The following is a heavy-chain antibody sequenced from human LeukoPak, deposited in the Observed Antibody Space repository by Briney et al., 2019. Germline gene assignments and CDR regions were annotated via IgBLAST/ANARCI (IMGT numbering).Heavy chain of an antibody. J-gene: IGHJ6*02. CDR3: ARDCYDSSGYGLCYYGMDV. Sequence: SETLSLTCTVSGGSISSGGYYWSWIRQHPGKGLEWIGYIYYSGSTYYNPSLKSRVTISVDTSKNQFSLKLSSVTAADTAVYYCARDCYDSSGYGLCYYGMDVWGQGTTVTVSS. CDR1: GGSISSGGYY. D-gene: IGHD3-22*01. V-gene: IGHV4-31*03. CDR2: IYYSGST.